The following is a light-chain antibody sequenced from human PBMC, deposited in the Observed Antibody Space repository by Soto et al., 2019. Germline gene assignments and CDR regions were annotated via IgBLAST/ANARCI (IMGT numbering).Light chain of an antibody. CDR2: GAS. Sequence: EIVLTQSPGTLSLSPGERATLSCRASQSVSSSYLDGYQQKPGQAPRLLIYGASSRATGIPDRFSGSGSGTDFTLTISRLAPDDFAVYSCQQYGSSLTWTFGQGTKVEIK. V-gene: IGKV3-20*01. CDR3: QQYGSSLTWT. CDR1: QSVSSSY. J-gene: IGKJ1*01.